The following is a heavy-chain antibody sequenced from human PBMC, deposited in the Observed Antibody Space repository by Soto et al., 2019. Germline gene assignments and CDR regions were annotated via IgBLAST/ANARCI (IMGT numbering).Heavy chain of an antibody. V-gene: IGHV1-2*02. CDR2: INPNSGGT. Sequence: ASVKVSCKASGYTFTGYYMHWVRQAPGQGLEWMGWINPNSGGTNYAQKFQGRVTMTRDTSISTAYMELSRLRSDDTAVYYCARAPGVFGVVISAFDIWGQGTMVTVSS. J-gene: IGHJ3*02. CDR3: ARAPGVFGVVISAFDI. CDR1: GYTFTGYY. D-gene: IGHD3-3*01.